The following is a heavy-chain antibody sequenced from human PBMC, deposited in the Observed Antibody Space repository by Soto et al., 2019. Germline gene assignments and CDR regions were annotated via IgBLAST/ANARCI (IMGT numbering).Heavy chain of an antibody. CDR1: GTSISSTYW. D-gene: IGHD2-21*02. CDR3: ATLPPRIVVVLSPIPT. V-gene: IGHV4-4*02. CDR2: IYHSGTT. Sequence: SDTLSLTCVVYGTSISSTYWWTWVRQAPGKGLEWIGEIYHSGTTNYNPSLKSRVTISVDKSNNQFSLELTSVTAADTAIYYCATLPPRIVVVLSPIPTWGPGTPVTVSS. J-gene: IGHJ5*02.